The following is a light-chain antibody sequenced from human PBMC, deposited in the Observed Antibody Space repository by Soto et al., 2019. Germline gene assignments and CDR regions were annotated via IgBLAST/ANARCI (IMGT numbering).Light chain of an antibody. CDR1: SRDVGGYNY. J-gene: IGLJ2*01. CDR3: SSYTSSSTPVV. Sequence: QSALTQPASVSGSPGQSTTISCTGTSRDVGGYNYVSWYQQHPGKAPKLMIYDVSNRPSGVSNRFSGSKSGNTASLTISGLQAEDEADYYCSSYTSSSTPVVFGGGTKVTVL. V-gene: IGLV2-14*01. CDR2: DVS.